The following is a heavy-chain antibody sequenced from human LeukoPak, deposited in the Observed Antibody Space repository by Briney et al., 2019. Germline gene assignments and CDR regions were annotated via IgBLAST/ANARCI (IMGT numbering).Heavy chain of an antibody. Sequence: ASVKVSCKASGGTFSSYAISWVRQAPGQGLEWMGIINPSGGSTSYAQKFQGRVTMTRDTSTSTVYMELSSLRSEDTAVYYCARGGSGWYPYYYYYMDVWGKGTTVTISS. CDR2: INPSGGST. D-gene: IGHD6-19*01. CDR1: GGTFSSYA. V-gene: IGHV1-46*01. CDR3: ARGGSGWYPYYYYYMDV. J-gene: IGHJ6*03.